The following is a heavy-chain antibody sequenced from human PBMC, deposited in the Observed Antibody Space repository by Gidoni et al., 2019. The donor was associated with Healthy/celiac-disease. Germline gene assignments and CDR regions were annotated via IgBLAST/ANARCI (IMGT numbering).Heavy chain of an antibody. D-gene: IGHD6-13*01. CDR1: GFTFSDYY. J-gene: IGHJ4*02. Sequence: QVKLLESWGGLVKPGGSLRLSCAAAGFTFSDYYRRWIRQAPGKGLEWVSYISSSGSTIYYADSVKGRFTISRDNAKNSLYLQMNSLRAEDTAVYYCASGGAAAGTFDYWGQGTLVTVSS. CDR3: ASGGAAAGTFDY. CDR2: ISSSGSTI. V-gene: IGHV3-11*01.